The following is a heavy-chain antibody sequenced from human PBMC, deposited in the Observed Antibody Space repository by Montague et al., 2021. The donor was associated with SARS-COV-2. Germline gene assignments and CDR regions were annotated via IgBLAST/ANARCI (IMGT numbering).Heavy chain of an antibody. V-gene: IGHV2-5*04. Sequence: PALVKPTQTLTLTCSFSGFSPRTGGVGVGRFRQPPEKALEWLALIYWNGDERYTPSLRTRLTITKDISNNQLALIMTNMDPVDTGTYYCAYFSTTVSTGYFDPWGPGHRVTVSS. D-gene: IGHD4-17*01. CDR3: AYFSTTVSTGYFDP. J-gene: IGHJ5*02. CDR2: IYWNGDE. CDR1: GFSPRTGGVG.